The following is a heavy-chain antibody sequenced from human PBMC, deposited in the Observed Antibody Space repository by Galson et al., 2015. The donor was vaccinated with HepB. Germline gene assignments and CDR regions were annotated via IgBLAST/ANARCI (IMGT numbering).Heavy chain of an antibody. J-gene: IGHJ6*02. CDR2: ISAYNGNT. CDR3: AGAKGAWFGELLMRFWDYYYGMDV. D-gene: IGHD3-10*01. Sequence: SVKVSCKASGYTFTSYGISWVRQAPGQGLEWMGWISAYNGNTNYAQKLQGRVTMTTDTSTSTAYMELRSLRSDDTAVYYCAGAKGAWFGELLMRFWDYYYGMDVWGQGTTVTVSS. CDR1: GYTFTSYG. V-gene: IGHV1-18*01.